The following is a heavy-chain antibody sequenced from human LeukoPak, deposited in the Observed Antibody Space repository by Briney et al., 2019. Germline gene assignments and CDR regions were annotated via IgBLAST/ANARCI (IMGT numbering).Heavy chain of an antibody. D-gene: IGHD6-13*01. V-gene: IGHV3-30*02. Sequence: GGSLRLSCAASGFTFSSCGMHWVRQAPGKGLEWVAFIRYDGSNKYYADSVKGRFTISRDNSKNTLYLQMNSLRAEDTAVYYCAKYQIDSSSWYVHFDYWGQGTLVTVSS. J-gene: IGHJ4*02. CDR3: AKYQIDSSSWYVHFDY. CDR1: GFTFSSCG. CDR2: IRYDGSNK.